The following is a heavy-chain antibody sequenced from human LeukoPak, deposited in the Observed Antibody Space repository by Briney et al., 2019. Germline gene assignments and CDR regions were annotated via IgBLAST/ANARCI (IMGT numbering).Heavy chain of an antibody. Sequence: GGSLRLSCAASGFTFSDYYMSWLRQAPGKGLEWVSYISSSGSTIYYADSVKGRFTISRDNAKNSLYLQMNSLRAEDTAVYYCARTTSSDSTDYWGQGTLVTVSS. CDR2: ISSSGSTI. CDR1: GFTFSDYY. V-gene: IGHV3-11*01. J-gene: IGHJ4*02. D-gene: IGHD2-2*01. CDR3: ARTTSSDSTDY.